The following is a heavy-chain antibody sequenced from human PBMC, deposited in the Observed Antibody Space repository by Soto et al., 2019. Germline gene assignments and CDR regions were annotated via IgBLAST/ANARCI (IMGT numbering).Heavy chain of an antibody. V-gene: IGHV3-30-3*01. D-gene: IGHD4-4*01. J-gene: IGHJ5*02. CDR2: ISYDGSNK. CDR1: GFTFSSYA. Sequence: GGSLRLSCAASGFTFSSYAMHWVRQAPGKGLEWVAVISYDGSNKYYADSVKGRFTISRDNSKNTLYLQMNSLRAEDTAVYYCATYIKTTRENWFDPWGQGTLVTVSS. CDR3: ATYIKTTRENWFDP.